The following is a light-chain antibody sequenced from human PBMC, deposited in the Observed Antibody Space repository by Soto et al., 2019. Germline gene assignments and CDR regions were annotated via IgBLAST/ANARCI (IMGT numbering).Light chain of an antibody. CDR3: QQYGNSPIT. CDR2: DAS. V-gene: IGKV3-11*01. CDR1: QSVTTY. J-gene: IGKJ5*01. Sequence: ETVLTQSPATLSSSPGERVTLSCRASQSVTTYLAWYQHKPGQAPSLLIYDASHRATGISARFSGSGSGTDFTLTISRLEPEDFAEYYCQQYGNSPITFGQGTRLEIK.